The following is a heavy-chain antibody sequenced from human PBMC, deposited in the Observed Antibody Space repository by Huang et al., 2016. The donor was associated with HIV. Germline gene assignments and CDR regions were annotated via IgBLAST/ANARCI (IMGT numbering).Heavy chain of an antibody. Sequence: QVQLVQSGAEVKKPGASVKVSCKASGYTFTSYDINWVRQATGQGLEGMGLMNHNSGNTGYAQKCQGRVTITRNTSITTAYMELSSLRSEDTAVYYCARGLILGYCSGGSCPVRVHYYYMDVWGKGTTVTVSS. V-gene: IGHV1-8*03. CDR1: GYTFTSYD. CDR2: MNHNSGNT. CDR3: ARGLILGYCSGGSCPVRVHYYYMDV. D-gene: IGHD2-15*01. J-gene: IGHJ6*03.